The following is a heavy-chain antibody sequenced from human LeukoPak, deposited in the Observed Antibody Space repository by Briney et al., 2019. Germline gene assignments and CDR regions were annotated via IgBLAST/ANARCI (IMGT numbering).Heavy chain of an antibody. CDR3: ARGPTTKLDY. CDR1: GFTVSSNY. CDR2: IYTGGST. J-gene: IGHJ4*02. V-gene: IGHV3-66*01. Sequence: GGSLRLSCAASGFTVSSNYMSWVRQAPGKGLEWVSVIYTGGSTYYADSVKGRFTISRDSSKNTLYLQMNSLRAEDTAVYYCARGPTTKLDYWGQGTLVTVSS. D-gene: IGHD1-7*01.